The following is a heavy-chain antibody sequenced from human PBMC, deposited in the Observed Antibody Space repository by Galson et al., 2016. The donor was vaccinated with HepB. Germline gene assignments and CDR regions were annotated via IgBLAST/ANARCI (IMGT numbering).Heavy chain of an antibody. CDR2: ISSDGNDR. J-gene: IGHJ4*02. CDR3: AKDGGAEDCSGSTCYSRGFFDY. V-gene: IGHV3-30*04. Sequence: SLRLSCAASGFTFNNYALHWVRQAPGKGLDWVASISSDGNDRAYGVSVKGRFTISRDNSKNTVFLQMNSLRVEDTAVFYCAKDGGAEDCSGSTCYSRGFFDYWGQGALVAVSS. CDR1: GFTFNNYA. D-gene: IGHD2-15*01.